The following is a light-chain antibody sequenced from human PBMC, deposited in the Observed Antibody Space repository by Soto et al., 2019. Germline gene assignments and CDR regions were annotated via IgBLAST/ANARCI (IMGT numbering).Light chain of an antibody. CDR2: GAS. J-gene: IGKJ1*01. CDR3: QPDNNLSRT. CDR1: QSVGSN. Sequence: EIVMTQSPVTLSVSPGERATLSCRASQSVGSNFAWYKQNPGQAPRLLIYGASTWATGIPARFSGSGSGTEITLGISSLQSEDYAVYYCQPDNNLSRTFGQGTNVHI. V-gene: IGKV3-15*01.